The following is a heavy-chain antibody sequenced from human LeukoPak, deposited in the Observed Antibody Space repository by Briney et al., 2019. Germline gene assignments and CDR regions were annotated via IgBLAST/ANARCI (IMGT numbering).Heavy chain of an antibody. J-gene: IGHJ4*02. CDR3: ARGRDRRPSGCFGY. CDR2: ISYDGSNK. V-gene: IGHV3-30*03. CDR1: GFTFSSYG. Sequence: GGSLRLSCAASGFTFSSYGMHWVRQAPGKGLEWVAVISYDGSNKYYADSVKGRFTISRDNSKNTLYLQMNSLRAEDTAVYYCARGRDRRPSGCFGYWGQGTLVTVSS. D-gene: IGHD1-14*01.